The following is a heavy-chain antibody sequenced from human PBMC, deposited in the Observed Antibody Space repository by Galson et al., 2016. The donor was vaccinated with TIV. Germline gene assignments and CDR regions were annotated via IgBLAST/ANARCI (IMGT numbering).Heavy chain of an antibody. Sequence: GFRFGDNAISWFRQTPEKGLEWVGFIRSKPYGGTAEYAASVRGRFTISRDDSRSTAYLQMDSLKSEDTAVYYCARGRGEIWGPGTLVTVSS. D-gene: IGHD3-10*01. J-gene: IGHJ4*02. CDR3: ARGRGEI. V-gene: IGHV3-49*03. CDR1: GFRFGDNA. CDR2: IRSKPYGGTA.